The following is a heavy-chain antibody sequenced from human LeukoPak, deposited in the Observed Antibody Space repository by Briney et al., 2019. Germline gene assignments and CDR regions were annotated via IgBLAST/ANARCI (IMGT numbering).Heavy chain of an antibody. CDR1: GASVSSGNYY. CDR3: ARNAGATVTTLFDL. D-gene: IGHD4-17*01. CDR2: IYYGGSP. V-gene: IGHV4-61*01. J-gene: IGHJ2*01. Sequence: SEPLSLTCTVSGASVSSGNYYWSWIRQPPGKGLEWIGYIYYGGSPNYNPALKSRVTMSIDASKQQVSLKLSPVTAADTAVYYCARNAGATVTTLFDLWGRGTLVTVSS.